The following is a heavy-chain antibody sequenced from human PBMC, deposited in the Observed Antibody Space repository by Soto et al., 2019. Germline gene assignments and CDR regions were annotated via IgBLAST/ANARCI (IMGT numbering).Heavy chain of an antibody. CDR2: IHYNGNT. CDR1: GGSISSYY. D-gene: IGHD5-18*01. V-gene: IGHV4-59*01. Sequence: SETLSLTCTVSGGSISSYYWSWIRQPPGKGLEWIGNIHYNGNTKYSPSLKSRVTMSVDTSKNHFSLKLISVTTADTAVYFCAREGNLGRWIQPLDYWGQGTLVTVSS. J-gene: IGHJ4*02. CDR3: AREGNLGRWIQPLDY.